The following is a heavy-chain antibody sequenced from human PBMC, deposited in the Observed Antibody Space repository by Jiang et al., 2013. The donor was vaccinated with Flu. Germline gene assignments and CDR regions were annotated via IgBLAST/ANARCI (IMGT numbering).Heavy chain of an antibody. CDR2: TYYRSEWHT. CDR1: GDSVSSNSAA. CDR3: ARDRVAIHYSGMDV. J-gene: IGHJ6*02. V-gene: IGHV6-1*01. Sequence: TSQTLSLTCAISGDSVSSNSAAWNWIRQSPSRGLEWLGRTYYRSEWHTDYAVSVRSRITINADTSKNQFSLQLNSVTPEDTAVYYCARDRVAIHYSGMDVWGQGTTVTVSS.